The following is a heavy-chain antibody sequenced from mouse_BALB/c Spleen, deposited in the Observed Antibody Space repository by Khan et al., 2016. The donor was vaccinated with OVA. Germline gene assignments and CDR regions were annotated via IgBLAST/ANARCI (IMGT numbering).Heavy chain of an antibody. V-gene: IGHV1-77*01. CDR2: ISPGSGAT. CDR1: GYTFTDYY. D-gene: IGHD1-2*01. CDR3: ARRNYYGYALAY. Sequence: VQLQESGAELARPGASVKLSCKASGYTFTDYYINWVKQTTGQGLEWIGEISPGSGATYYNERFKGKATLTADKSSSTAYMQLSRLTSEASAVYFCARRNYYGYALAYWGQGTLVTVSA. J-gene: IGHJ3*01.